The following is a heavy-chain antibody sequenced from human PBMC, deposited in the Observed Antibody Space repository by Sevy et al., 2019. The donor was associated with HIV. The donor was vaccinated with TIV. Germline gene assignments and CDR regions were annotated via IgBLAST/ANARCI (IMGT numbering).Heavy chain of an antibody. CDR3: ERRYDFWSGYYTPYYYYGMDV. Sequence: ASVKVSCKASGYTFTSYYMHWVRQAPGQGLEWMGIINPSGGSTSYAQKFQGRVTMTRDTSTSTVYMELSSLRSEDTAVYYCERRYDFWSGYYTPYYYYGMDVWGQGTTVTVSS. J-gene: IGHJ6*02. D-gene: IGHD3-3*01. V-gene: IGHV1-46*01. CDR1: GYTFTSYY. CDR2: INPSGGST.